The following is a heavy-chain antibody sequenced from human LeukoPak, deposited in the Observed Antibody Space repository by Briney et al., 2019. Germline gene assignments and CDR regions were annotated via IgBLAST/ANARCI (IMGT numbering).Heavy chain of an antibody. CDR1: GGSFSGYY. CDR2: INHSGNT. D-gene: IGHD3-10*01. CDR3: ARGTMVRGLHIGY. J-gene: IGHJ4*02. Sequence: SETLSLTFAVYGGSFSGYYWSWIRQPPGKGLEWIGEINHSGNTNYNPSLKSRVTISVDTSKNQFSLKLSSVTAADTAVYYCARGTMVRGLHIGYRGQGTLVTVSS. V-gene: IGHV4-34*01.